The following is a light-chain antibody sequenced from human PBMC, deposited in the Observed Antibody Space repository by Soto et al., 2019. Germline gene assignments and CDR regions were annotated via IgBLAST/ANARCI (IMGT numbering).Light chain of an antibody. CDR3: QQSYMDPIT. J-gene: IGKJ5*01. CDR1: QSISTY. V-gene: IGKV1-39*01. CDR2: DAS. Sequence: DIQMTQSPSSLSASVGNRVTITCRASQSISTYLNWYKKKLGKAPNLLIYDASRLQSGVPSRFSGSGGGTDFTLSISSVKPEDFETYFCQQSYMDPITFGQGTRLEIK.